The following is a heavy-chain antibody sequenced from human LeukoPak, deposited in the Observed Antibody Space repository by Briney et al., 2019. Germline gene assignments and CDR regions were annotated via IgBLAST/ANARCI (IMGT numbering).Heavy chain of an antibody. V-gene: IGHV3-9*01. Sequence: GGSLRLSCAASGFTFSSYSMNWVRQAPGKGLEWVSGISWNSGSIGYADSVKGRFTISRDNAKNSLYLQMNSLRAEDTAFYYCAKDMGDYYDAFDIWGQGTMVTVSS. J-gene: IGHJ3*02. CDR3: AKDMGDYYDAFDI. D-gene: IGHD1-26*01. CDR2: ISWNSGSI. CDR1: GFTFSSYS.